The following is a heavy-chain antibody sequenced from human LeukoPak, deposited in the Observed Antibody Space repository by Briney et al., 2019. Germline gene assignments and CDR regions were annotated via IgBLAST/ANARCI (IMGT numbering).Heavy chain of an antibody. J-gene: IGHJ4*02. D-gene: IGHD3-10*01. CDR3: ARVGFREPAFDY. CDR1: GGSISSYY. V-gene: IGHV4-59*01. Sequence: SETLSLTCTVSGGSISSYYWSWIRQPPGKGLEWIGYIYYSGSTNYNPSLKSRVTISVDPSKNQFSLKLSSVTAADPAVYYCARVGFREPAFDYWGQGTLVTVSS. CDR2: IYYSGST.